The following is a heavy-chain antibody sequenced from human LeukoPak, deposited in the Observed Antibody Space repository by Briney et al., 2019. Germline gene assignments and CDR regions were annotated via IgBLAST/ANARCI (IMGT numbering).Heavy chain of an antibody. CDR3: ARWTTSRPFDY. CDR2: INPSGGST. D-gene: IGHD2-2*01. V-gene: IGHV1-46*01. J-gene: IGHJ4*02. Sequence: ASVKVSCKASGYTFTSYYMHWVRQAPGQGLEWMGIINPSGGSTSCAQKFQGRVTMTRDTSTSTVYMELSSLRSEDTAVYYCARWTTSRPFDYWSQGTLVTVSS. CDR1: GYTFTSYY.